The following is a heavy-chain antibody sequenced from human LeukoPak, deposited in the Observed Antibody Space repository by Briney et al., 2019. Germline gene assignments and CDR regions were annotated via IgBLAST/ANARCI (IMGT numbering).Heavy chain of an antibody. CDR3: GRCIPAAGRVNCYYMDV. V-gene: IGHV1-69*13. J-gene: IGHJ6*03. CDR1: GGTFSSYA. D-gene: IGHD6-13*01. CDR2: IIPIFSTP. Sequence: SVKVSCKASGGTFSSYAISWVRLAPGQGLEWMGGIIPIFSTPNYAQKFQGRVTINADESTSTAYMELSSLRSEDTAVYYCGRCIPAAGRVNCYYMDVWGTGTTVTISS.